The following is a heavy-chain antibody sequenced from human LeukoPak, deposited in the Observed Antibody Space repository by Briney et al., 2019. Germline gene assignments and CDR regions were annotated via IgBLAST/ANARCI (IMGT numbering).Heavy chain of an antibody. CDR2: IKQDGSEK. Sequence: GGSLRLSCAASGFTFSSYAMHWVRQAPGKGLEWVANIKQDGSEKYYVDSVKGRFTISRDNAKNSLYLQMNSLRAEDTAVYYCARDLYRIVVVPHYFDFWGQGTLVTVSS. CDR3: ARDLYRIVVVPHYFDF. CDR1: GFTFSSYA. D-gene: IGHD3-22*01. V-gene: IGHV3-7*01. J-gene: IGHJ4*02.